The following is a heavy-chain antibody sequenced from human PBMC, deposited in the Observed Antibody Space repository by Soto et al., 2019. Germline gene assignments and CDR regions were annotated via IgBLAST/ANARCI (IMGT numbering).Heavy chain of an antibody. CDR1: GFTFSSYS. J-gene: IGHJ4*02. D-gene: IGHD6-19*01. V-gene: IGHV3-48*01. Sequence: GGSLRLSCAASGFTFSSYSMNWVRQAPGKGLEWVSYISSSSSTIYYADSVKGRFTISRDNAKNSLYLQMNSLRAEDTAVYYCASIAVAPKLDYWGQGTLVTVSS. CDR3: ASIAVAPKLDY. CDR2: ISSSSSTI.